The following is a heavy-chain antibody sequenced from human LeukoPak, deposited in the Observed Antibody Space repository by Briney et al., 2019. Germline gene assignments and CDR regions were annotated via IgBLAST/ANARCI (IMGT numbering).Heavy chain of an antibody. D-gene: IGHD3-10*01. J-gene: IGHJ4*02. CDR3: ARDPLYYGSGSFDY. CDR2: ISYAGGNK. V-gene: IGHV3-30*01. Sequence: PGGSLRLSCAASEFTFSSYAMHWVRQAPGKGLQWVALISYAGGNKYYADSVKGRFTISRDNSKNTLYLLMNSLRTEDTAVYYCARDPLYYGSGSFDYWGQGTLVTVSS. CDR1: EFTFSSYA.